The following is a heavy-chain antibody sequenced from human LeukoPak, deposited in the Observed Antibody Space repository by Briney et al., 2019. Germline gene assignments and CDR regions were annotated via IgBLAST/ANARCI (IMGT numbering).Heavy chain of an antibody. CDR2: IYYSGST. D-gene: IGHD3-10*01. V-gene: IGHV4-59*01. Sequence: SETLSLTCTVSGGSISSYYWSWIRQPPGKGLEWIGYIYYSGSTNYNPSLKSRVTISVDTSKNQFSMKLSSVTAADTAVYYCARRDYYGSGSYSYWGQGTLVTVSS. CDR1: GGSISSYY. J-gene: IGHJ4*02. CDR3: ARRDYYGSGSYSY.